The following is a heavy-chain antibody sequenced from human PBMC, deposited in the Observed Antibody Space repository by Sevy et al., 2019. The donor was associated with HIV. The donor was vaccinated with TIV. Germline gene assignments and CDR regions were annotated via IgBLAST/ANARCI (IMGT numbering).Heavy chain of an antibody. D-gene: IGHD1-26*01. CDR1: GYNFNTYW. J-gene: IGHJ4*02. CDR2: IYPDDFDT. Sequence: GESLKISCKSSGYNFNTYWIGWVRQMPGKGLEWMGIIYPDDFDTRYSPSFQGQVTISADKSINTVYVQWSSLKASDTAMYYCASAGRSTRGFDQWGQGTLVTVSS. CDR3: ASAGRSTRGFDQ. V-gene: IGHV5-51*01.